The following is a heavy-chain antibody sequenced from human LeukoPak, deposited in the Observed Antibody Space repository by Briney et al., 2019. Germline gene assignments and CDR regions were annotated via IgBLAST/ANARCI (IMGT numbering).Heavy chain of an antibody. CDR2: INHSGST. Sequence: SETLSLTCAVYGGSFSGYYWSWIRQPPGKGLEWIGEINHSGSTNYNPSLKSRVTISVDTSKNQFSLKLSSVTAADTAVYYCARGKGAIPIFGKSYNWFDPWGQGTLVTVSS. V-gene: IGHV4-34*01. J-gene: IGHJ5*02. CDR1: GGSFSGYY. D-gene: IGHD1-14*01. CDR3: ARGKGAIPIFGKSYNWFDP.